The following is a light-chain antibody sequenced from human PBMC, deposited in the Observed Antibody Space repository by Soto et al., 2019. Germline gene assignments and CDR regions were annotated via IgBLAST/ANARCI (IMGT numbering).Light chain of an antibody. Sequence: EIVMTQSPATLSVPPGERATLSCRASQSISRNLAWYQQKPGQAPRLLIYGASTRATGIPARFSGSGSGTEFTLTISSLQSEDFAIYYCQQYNNWPGWTFGQGTKVDIK. V-gene: IGKV3-15*01. J-gene: IGKJ1*01. CDR2: GAS. CDR1: QSISRN. CDR3: QQYNNWPGWT.